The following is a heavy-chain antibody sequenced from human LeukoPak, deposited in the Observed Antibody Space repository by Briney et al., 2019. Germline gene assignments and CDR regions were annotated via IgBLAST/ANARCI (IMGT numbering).Heavy chain of an antibody. Sequence: SETLSLTCAVSGGSISSSNWWSWVRPPPGKGLEWIGEIYHSGSTNYNPSLKSRVTISVDKSKNQFSLKLSSVTAADTAVYYCARGRLGILTGSAFDYWGQGTPVTVSS. CDR3: ARGRLGILTGSAFDY. CDR1: GGSISSSNW. D-gene: IGHD3-9*01. V-gene: IGHV4-4*02. CDR2: IYHSGST. J-gene: IGHJ4*02.